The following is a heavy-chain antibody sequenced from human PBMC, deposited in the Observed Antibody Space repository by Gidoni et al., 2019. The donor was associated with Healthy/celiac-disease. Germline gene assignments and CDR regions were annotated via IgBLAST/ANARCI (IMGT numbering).Heavy chain of an antibody. V-gene: IGHV3-23*01. CDR3: AKPRGIRHAAFDI. Sequence: EVQLLESGGGLVQPGGSLRLSCAASGFTFSRYAMRWVRQAPGKGLEWVSAIRGSGGSTYYADSVKGRFTISRDNSKNTLYLQMNSLRAEDTAVYYCAKPRGIRHAAFDIWGQGTMVTVSS. CDR1: GFTFSRYA. CDR2: IRGSGGST. J-gene: IGHJ3*02.